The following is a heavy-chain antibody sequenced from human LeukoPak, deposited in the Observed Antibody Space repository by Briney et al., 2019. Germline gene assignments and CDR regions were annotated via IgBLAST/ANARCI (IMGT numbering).Heavy chain of an antibody. CDR2: IYYSGST. CDR1: GGSISSGSYY. Sequence: PSQTLSLTCTVSGGSISSGSYYWGWIRQPPGKGLEWIGGIYYSGSTYYNPSLKSRVTISVDTSKNQFSLKLSSVTAADTAVYYCARHTWEEVGATVAFDIWGQGTMVTVSS. CDR3: ARHTWEEVGATVAFDI. D-gene: IGHD1-26*01. V-gene: IGHV4-39*01. J-gene: IGHJ3*02.